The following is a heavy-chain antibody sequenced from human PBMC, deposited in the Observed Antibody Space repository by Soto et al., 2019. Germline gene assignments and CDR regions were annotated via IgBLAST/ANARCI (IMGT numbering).Heavy chain of an antibody. CDR3: AKNGRVVAATNYYYGMDV. Sequence: GSLRLSCAASGFTFSSYAMSWVRQAPGKGLEWVSAISGSGCSTYYADSVKGRFTISRDNSKNTLYLQMNSLRAEDTAVYYCAKNGRVVAATNYYYGMDVWGQGTTVTVSS. D-gene: IGHD2-15*01. V-gene: IGHV3-23*01. CDR2: ISGSGCST. J-gene: IGHJ6*02. CDR1: GFTFSSYA.